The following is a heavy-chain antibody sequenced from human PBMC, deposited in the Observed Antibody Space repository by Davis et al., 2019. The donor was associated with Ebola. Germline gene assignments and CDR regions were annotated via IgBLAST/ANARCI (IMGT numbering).Heavy chain of an antibody. CDR1: GFVFSSYV. Sequence: GESLKISCAASGFVFSSYVMSWVRRAPGKGLEWVAVISYDGSNKYYADSVKGRFTISRDNSKNTLYLQMNSLRAEDTAVYYCARATGLDYWGQGTLVTVSS. CDR3: ARATGLDY. J-gene: IGHJ4*02. V-gene: IGHV3-30*03. CDR2: ISYDGSNK.